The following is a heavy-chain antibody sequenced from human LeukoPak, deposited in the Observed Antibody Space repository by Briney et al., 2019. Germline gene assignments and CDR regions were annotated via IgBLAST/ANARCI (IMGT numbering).Heavy chain of an antibody. CDR2: ISSSGSTI. CDR3: ARAQNYGDYVGTDY. V-gene: IGHV3-48*03. Sequence: GGSLRLSCAASGLTPRTDEMNWVRQAPGKGLEWVSYISSSGSTIYYADSVKGRFTISRDNAKNSLYLQMNSLRAEDTAGYYCARAQNYGDYVGTDYWGQGTLVTVSS. J-gene: IGHJ4*02. CDR1: GLTPRTDE. D-gene: IGHD4-17*01.